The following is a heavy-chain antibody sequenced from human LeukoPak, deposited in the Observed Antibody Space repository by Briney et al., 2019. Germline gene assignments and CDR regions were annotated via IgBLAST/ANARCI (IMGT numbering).Heavy chain of an antibody. Sequence: GGSLRLSCAASGFTFSSYWMSWVRQAPGKGLEWASSISGSGSRTYYTESVKGRFTISRDNSKNTLYLQMNSLRADETAIYYCASRPRADIGPLDFWGQGTLVTVSS. V-gene: IGHV3-23*01. D-gene: IGHD1-14*01. CDR1: GFTFSSYW. J-gene: IGHJ4*02. CDR2: ISGSGSRT. CDR3: ASRPRADIGPLDF.